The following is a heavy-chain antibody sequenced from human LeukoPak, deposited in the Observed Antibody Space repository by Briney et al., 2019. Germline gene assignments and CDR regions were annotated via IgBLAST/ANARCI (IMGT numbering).Heavy chain of an antibody. V-gene: IGHV1-3*01. J-gene: IGHJ4*02. CDR3: ARDHHVLLWFGELFYFDY. CDR1: GYTFTSYA. CDR2: INAGNGNT. Sequence: ASVKVSCKASGYTFTSYAMHWVRQAPGQRLEWMGWINAGNGNTKYSQKFQARVTITRDTSASTAYMELSSLRSEDTAVYYCARDHHVLLWFGELFYFDYWGQGTLVTVSS. D-gene: IGHD3-10*01.